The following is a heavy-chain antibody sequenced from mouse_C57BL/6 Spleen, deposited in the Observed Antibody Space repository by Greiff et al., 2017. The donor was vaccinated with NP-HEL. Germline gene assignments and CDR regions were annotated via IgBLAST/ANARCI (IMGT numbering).Heavy chain of an antibody. CDR2: INPNNGGT. Sequence: EVQLQQSGPELVKPGASVKISCKASGYTFTDYYMNWVKQSHGKSLEWIGDINPNNGGTSYNQKFKGKATLTVDKSSSTAYMELRSLTSEDSAVYYCARGEIVTTYFDYWGQGTTLTVSS. D-gene: IGHD2-5*01. J-gene: IGHJ2*01. CDR1: GYTFTDYY. V-gene: IGHV1-26*01. CDR3: ARGEIVTTYFDY.